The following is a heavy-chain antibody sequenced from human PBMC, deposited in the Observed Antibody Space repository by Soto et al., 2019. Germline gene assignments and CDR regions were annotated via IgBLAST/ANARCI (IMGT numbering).Heavy chain of an antibody. CDR2: INPSGGST. V-gene: IGHV1-46*01. J-gene: IGHJ4*02. D-gene: IGHD1-26*01. CDR3: ARDFSVGATTDY. CDR1: GYTFTSYY. Sequence: ASVKVSFKASGYTFTSYYMHWVRQAPGQGLELMGIINPSGGSTSYAQKFQGRVTMTRXXXXXXVXIXLXXXXSEXTAVYYCARDFSVGATTDYWGQGTLVTVSS.